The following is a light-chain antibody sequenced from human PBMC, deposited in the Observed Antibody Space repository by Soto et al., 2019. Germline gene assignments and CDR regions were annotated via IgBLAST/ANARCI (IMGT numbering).Light chain of an antibody. CDR2: EVS. Sequence: QSALTQPASVSGSPGQSITISCTGTSSDVGAYNYVSWFQQHPGKAPKLMIYEVSNRPSGVSNRFSGFKSGNTASLTISGLQAEDEADYYCTSYTRTNTFGFGTGTKLTVL. CDR3: TSYTRTNTFG. J-gene: IGLJ1*01. V-gene: IGLV2-14*01. CDR1: SSDVGAYNY.